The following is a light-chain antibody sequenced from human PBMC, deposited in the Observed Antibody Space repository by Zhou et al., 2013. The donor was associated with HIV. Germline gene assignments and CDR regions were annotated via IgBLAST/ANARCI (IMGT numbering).Light chain of an antibody. J-gene: IGKJ4*01. V-gene: IGKV1-17*01. CDR3: LQHNNYPLT. CDR1: QGIGND. CDR2: AAS. Sequence: DIQMTQSPSSLSASVGDRVTITCRASQGIGNDLHWYQQKPGKAPKRLIYAASSLQSGVPSRFSGSGSGTEFTLTISSLQPEDFATYYCLQHNNYPLTFGGGTKVEIK.